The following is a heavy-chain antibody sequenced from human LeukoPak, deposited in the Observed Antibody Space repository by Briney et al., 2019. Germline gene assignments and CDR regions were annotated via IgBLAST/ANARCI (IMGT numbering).Heavy chain of an antibody. CDR3: ARVGYYESSGYYEY. J-gene: IGHJ4*02. CDR2: INPNSGGT. D-gene: IGHD3-22*01. V-gene: IGHV1-2*06. CDR1: GYTITSYY. Sequence: ASVKVSCKASGYTITSYYMHWVRQAPGQGLEWMGRINPNSGGTNYAQKFQGRVTMTRDTSISTVYMELSRLRSDDTAVYYCARVGYYESSGYYEYWGQGTLVTVSS.